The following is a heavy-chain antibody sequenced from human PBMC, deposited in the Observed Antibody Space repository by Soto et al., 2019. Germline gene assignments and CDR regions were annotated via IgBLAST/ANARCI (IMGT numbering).Heavy chain of an antibody. CDR2: INHSGST. CDR1: GGSFIGYY. CDR3: ARGTYCSSTSCYWGMDV. V-gene: IGHV4-34*01. J-gene: IGHJ6*02. Sequence: SETLSVTCAVYGGSFIGYYWSWIRQPPGKGLEWIGEINHSGSTNYNPSLKSRVTISVDTSKNQFSLKLSSVTAADTAVYYCARGTYCSSTSCYWGMDVWGQGTTVTVS. D-gene: IGHD2-2*01.